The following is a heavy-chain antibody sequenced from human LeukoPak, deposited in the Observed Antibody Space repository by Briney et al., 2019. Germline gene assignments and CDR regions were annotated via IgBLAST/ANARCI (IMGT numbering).Heavy chain of an antibody. CDR1: GFTFSSYG. CDR2: IWYDGSNK. V-gene: IGHV3-33*01. Sequence: QSGGSLRLSCAASGFTFSSYGMHWVRQAPGKGLEWVAVIWYDGSNKYYADSVKGRFTISRDNSKNTLYLQMNSLRAEDTAVYYCARAVYCSSTNCYSGWYNWFDPWGQGTLVTVSS. D-gene: IGHD2-2*01. CDR3: ARAVYCSSTNCYSGWYNWFDP. J-gene: IGHJ5*02.